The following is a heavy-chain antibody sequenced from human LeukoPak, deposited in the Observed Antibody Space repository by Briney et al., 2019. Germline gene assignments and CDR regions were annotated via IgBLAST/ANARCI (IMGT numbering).Heavy chain of an antibody. CDR2: IWYDGSNK. V-gene: IGHV3-33*08. J-gene: IGHJ6*02. CDR1: GFTFNNVW. Sequence: PGGSLRLSCAASGFTFNNVWMSWVRQAPGKGLEWVAVIWYDGSNKYYADSVKGRFTISRDNSKNTLYLQMNSLRAEDTAVYYCAREVYGSGSYSKGYYYYGMDVWGQGTTVTVSS. D-gene: IGHD3-10*01. CDR3: AREVYGSGSYSKGYYYYGMDV.